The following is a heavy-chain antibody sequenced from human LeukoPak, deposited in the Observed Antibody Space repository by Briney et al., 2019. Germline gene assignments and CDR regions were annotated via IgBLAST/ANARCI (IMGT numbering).Heavy chain of an antibody. J-gene: IGHJ1*01. D-gene: IGHD4-11*01. CDR1: GFTFSHYG. Sequence: GGSLRLSCAASGFTFSHYGMHWVRQTPGAGLEWVAVIWSDGSDKYYAKSVKGRFTISRDNSKNSLFPQMNSLRAEDTAVYYCAKDAQRGFDYSNSLQNWGHGILVTVSS. CDR3: AKDAQRGFDYSNSLQN. V-gene: IGHV3-33*06. CDR2: IWSDGSDK.